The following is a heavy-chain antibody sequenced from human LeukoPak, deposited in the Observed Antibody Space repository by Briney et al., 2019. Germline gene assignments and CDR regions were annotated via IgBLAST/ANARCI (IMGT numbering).Heavy chain of an antibody. CDR1: GVTFRSYA. V-gene: IGHV3-23*01. Sequence: GGSLRLSCAASGVTFRSYAMSWVRQAPGKGLEWVSAISDSGGSTYYADSVKGRFTISRDNSKNTLYLQMNSLRAEDTAVYYCANPTFYCSSTKCPAWGQGTLVTVSS. J-gene: IGHJ5*02. CDR3: ANPTFYCSSTKCPA. D-gene: IGHD2-2*01. CDR2: ISDSGGST.